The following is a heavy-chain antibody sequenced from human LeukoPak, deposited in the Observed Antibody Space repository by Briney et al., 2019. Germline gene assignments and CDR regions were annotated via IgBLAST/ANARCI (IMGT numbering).Heavy chain of an antibody. CDR2: IQYDGTNK. Sequence: AGGSLRLSCAASGFTFSSYEMNWVRQAPGKGLEWVTFIQYDGTNKYYADSVKGRFTISRDNSKNTLYLQMNSLRAEDTAVYYCAKDVLQLTGYYYYYMDVWGKGTTVTISS. CDR1: GFTFSSYE. V-gene: IGHV3-30*02. J-gene: IGHJ6*03. CDR3: AKDVLQLTGYYYYYMDV. D-gene: IGHD5-18*01.